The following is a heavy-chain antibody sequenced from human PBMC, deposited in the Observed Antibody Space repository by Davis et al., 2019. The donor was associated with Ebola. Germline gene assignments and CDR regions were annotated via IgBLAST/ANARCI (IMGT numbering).Heavy chain of an antibody. J-gene: IGHJ3*02. D-gene: IGHD2-21*02. CDR3: ASSYCGGDCYSNDAFDI. V-gene: IGHV4-39*01. CDR1: GGSISSSSYY. CDR2: IYYSGST. Sequence: PSETLSLTCTVSGGSISSSSYYWGWIRQPPGKGLEWIGSIYYSGSTYYNPSLKSRVTISVDTSKNQFSLKLSSVTAADTAVYYCASSYCGGDCYSNDAFDIWGQGTMVTVSS.